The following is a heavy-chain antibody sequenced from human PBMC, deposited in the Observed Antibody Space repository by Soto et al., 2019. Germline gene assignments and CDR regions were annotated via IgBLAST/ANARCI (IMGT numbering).Heavy chain of an antibody. V-gene: IGHV3-33*08. D-gene: IGHD2-2*01. CDR2: IWYDGSNK. Sequence: PGGSLRLSCAASGFTFSTYAMHWVRQAPGKGLEWVAVIWYDGSNKYYADSVKGRFTISRDNSKNTLYLQMNSLRAEDTAVYYCARDPLGRDIVVVPAAGFDYWGQGTLVTVSS. CDR1: GFTFSTYA. J-gene: IGHJ4*02. CDR3: ARDPLGRDIVVVPAAGFDY.